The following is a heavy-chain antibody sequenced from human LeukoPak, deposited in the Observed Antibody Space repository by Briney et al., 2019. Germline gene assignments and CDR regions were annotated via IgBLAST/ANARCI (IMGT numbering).Heavy chain of an antibody. CDR3: ARSCGGDCYSSHRYYFDS. V-gene: IGHV3-21*01. D-gene: IGHD2-21*02. CDR1: GFTFSRFT. J-gene: IGHJ4*02. CDR2: ISGSSTYI. Sequence: GGSLRLSCAASGFTFSRFTMNWVRQAPGKGLEWVSTISGSSTYIYYADSVKGRFTISRDDARNSLFLQMNSLGAEDTALYYCARSCGGDCYSSHRYYFDSWGQGSLVTVSS.